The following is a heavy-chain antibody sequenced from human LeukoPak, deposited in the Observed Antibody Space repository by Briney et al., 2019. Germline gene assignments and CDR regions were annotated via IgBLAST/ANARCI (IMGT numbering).Heavy chain of an antibody. CDR2: IYYSGST. CDR3: ARHEGSGWYGNWFDP. D-gene: IGHD6-19*01. V-gene: IGHV4-59*08. J-gene: IGHJ5*02. CDR1: GGSISSYY. Sequence: SETLSLTCTVSGGSISSYYWSWIRQPPGKGLEWIGYIYYSGSTNYNPSLKSRVTISVDTSKNQFPLKLSSVTAADTAVYYCARHEGSGWYGNWFDPWGQGTLVTVSS.